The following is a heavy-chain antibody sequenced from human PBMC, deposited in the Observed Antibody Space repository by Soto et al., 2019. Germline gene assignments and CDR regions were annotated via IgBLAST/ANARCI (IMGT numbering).Heavy chain of an antibody. CDR2: IYYSGST. CDR1: GGSISSYY. CDR3: ARMGPLRSAPGRFDY. D-gene: IGHD4-17*01. Sequence: SLTCTVSGGSISSYYWSWIRQPPGKGLEWIGYIYYSGSTNYNPSLKSRVTISVDTSKNQFSLKLSSVTAADTAVYYCARMGPLRSAPGRFDYWGQGTLVTVSS. V-gene: IGHV4-59*01. J-gene: IGHJ4*02.